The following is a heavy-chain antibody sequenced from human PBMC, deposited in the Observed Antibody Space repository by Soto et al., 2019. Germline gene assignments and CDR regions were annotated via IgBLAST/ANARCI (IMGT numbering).Heavy chain of an antibody. CDR1: GFTFSSYA. V-gene: IGHV3-23*01. D-gene: IGHD3-22*01. J-gene: IGHJ4*02. CDR2: ISGSGGST. Sequence: GGALRLSCAASGFTFSSYAMSWVRQAPGKGLEWVSAISGSGGSTYYADSVKGRFTISRDNSKNTLYLQMNSLRAEDTAVYYCAKDSSGYPGGYFDYWGQGTLVTVSS. CDR3: AKDSSGYPGGYFDY.